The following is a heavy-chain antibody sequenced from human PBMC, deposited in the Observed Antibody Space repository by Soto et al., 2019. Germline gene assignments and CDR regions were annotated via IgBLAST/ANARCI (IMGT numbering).Heavy chain of an antibody. J-gene: IGHJ4*02. CDR2: LDAEDGET. CDR3: ATLPRTIERTPAAIWSFDS. D-gene: IGHD2-2*01. Sequence: ASVKVSCKVSGYSLSDLSIHWVRQAPGRGLEWMGGLDAEDGETIYAQKLQGRGTMTEDTSTDTAYMELSSLTSEDTAMYYCATLPRTIERTPAAIWSFDSWGQGTLVTV. CDR1: GYSLSDLS. V-gene: IGHV1-24*01.